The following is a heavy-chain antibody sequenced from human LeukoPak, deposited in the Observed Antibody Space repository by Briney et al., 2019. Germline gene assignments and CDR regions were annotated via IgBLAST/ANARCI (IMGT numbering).Heavy chain of an antibody. V-gene: IGHV3-21*01. Sequence: GGSLRLFCAASGFTFSSYSMNWVRQAPGKGLEWVSSISSSSSYIYYADSVKGRFTISRDNAKNSLYLQMNSLRAEDTAVYYCARARGYSYGYDYWGQGTPVTVSS. D-gene: IGHD5-18*01. CDR2: ISSSSSYI. CDR1: GFTFSSYS. J-gene: IGHJ4*02. CDR3: ARARGYSYGYDY.